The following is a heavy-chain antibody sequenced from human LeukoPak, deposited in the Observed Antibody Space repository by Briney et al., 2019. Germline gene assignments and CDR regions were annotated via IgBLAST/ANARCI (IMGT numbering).Heavy chain of an antibody. V-gene: IGHV3-33*07. J-gene: IGHJ6*03. CDR1: ASTFEEYA. CDR2: MGNEAITG. CDR3: AKGRVSTPRVASGGDV. D-gene: IGHD2-15*01. Sequence: QAGESRRPSWEAAASTFEEYAMFWVRQPPGRGMEWVAHMGNEAITGAVADALKDRFTVSRANSTRTLYLQLDSLRVDDTAVYNGAKGRVSTPRVASGGDVWGRGTTVIVPS.